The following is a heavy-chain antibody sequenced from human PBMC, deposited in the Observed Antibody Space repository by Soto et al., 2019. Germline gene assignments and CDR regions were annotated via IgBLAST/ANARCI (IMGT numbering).Heavy chain of an antibody. D-gene: IGHD6-13*01. CDR3: ARAGSPYNSRWYGRFAP. Sequence: QVQLQESGPGPVKPSETLSLTCTVSGGSISSYYWSWIRQPPGKGLEWIGYIYYSGSTNYNPSLKSRVTRSVDTSKNQFSLELSSVTAADTAVYYCARAGSPYNSRWYGRFAPWGQGTLVTVSS. V-gene: IGHV4-59*01. CDR1: GGSISSYY. CDR2: IYYSGST. J-gene: IGHJ5*02.